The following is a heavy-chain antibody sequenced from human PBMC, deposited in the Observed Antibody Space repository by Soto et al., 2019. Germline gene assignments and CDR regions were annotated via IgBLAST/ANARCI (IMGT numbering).Heavy chain of an antibody. D-gene: IGHD6-13*01. V-gene: IGHV1-46*01. Sequence: ASVKVSCKASGYTFTSYYMHWVRQAPGQGLEWMGIINPSGGSTSYAQKFQGRVTMTRDTSTSTVYMELSSLRSEDTAVYYCAREMGIAAAGGDYYYGMDVWGQGTTVTVSS. J-gene: IGHJ6*02. CDR2: INPSGGST. CDR1: GYTFTSYY. CDR3: AREMGIAAAGGDYYYGMDV.